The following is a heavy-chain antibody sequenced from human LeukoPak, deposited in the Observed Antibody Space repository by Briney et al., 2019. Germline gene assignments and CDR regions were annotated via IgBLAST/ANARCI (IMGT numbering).Heavy chain of an antibody. V-gene: IGHV5-51*01. CDR2: IYPGDSDT. Sequence: GESLKISCEASGYSFISYWIGWVRQMPGKGLEWMGSIYPGDSDTRYSPSFQGQVTISVDESINTAYLQWSSLKASDTAMYYCAKLGGYSQNWFDPWGRGTLVTVSS. D-gene: IGHD5-18*01. CDR3: AKLGGYSQNWFDP. CDR1: GYSFISYW. J-gene: IGHJ5*02.